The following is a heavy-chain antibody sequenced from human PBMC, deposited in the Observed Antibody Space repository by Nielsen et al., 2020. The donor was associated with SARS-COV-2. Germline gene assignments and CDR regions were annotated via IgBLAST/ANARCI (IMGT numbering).Heavy chain of an antibody. J-gene: IGHJ4*02. Sequence: ASVKVSCKASGYTFTRNGITWVRQAPGQGLEWMGWMNPNNGNTGYAHKFRGRVTMTRSTSMTTGYMELSSLRSDDTAVYYCARGNSMLDSWGQGTLVTVSA. CDR1: GYTFTRNG. CDR3: ARGNSMLDS. CDR2: MNPNNGNT. V-gene: IGHV1-8*01. D-gene: IGHD3-3*02.